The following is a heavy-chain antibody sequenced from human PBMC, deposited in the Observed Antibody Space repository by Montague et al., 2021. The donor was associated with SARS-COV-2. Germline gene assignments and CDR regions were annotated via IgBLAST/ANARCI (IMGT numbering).Heavy chain of an antibody. Sequence: TLSLTCTVSGGSISSGKYYWGWIRQPAGKGLEWIGRMYTSGSTNYNPSLKSRVTISVDTSKTQFSLKLRSVTAADTAVYYCARHLRVTTVTSHMYHYAMDVWGQGTTVTVSS. CDR1: GGSISSGKYY. J-gene: IGHJ6*02. D-gene: IGHD4-11*01. CDR3: ARHLRVTTVTSHMYHYAMDV. V-gene: IGHV4-61*02. CDR2: MYTSGST.